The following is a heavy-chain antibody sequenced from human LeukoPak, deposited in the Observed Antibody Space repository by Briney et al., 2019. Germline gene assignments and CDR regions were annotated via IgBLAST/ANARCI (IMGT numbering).Heavy chain of an antibody. CDR1: GYTFTSYG. D-gene: IGHD3-9*01. Sequence: GASVKVSCKASGYTFTSYGISWVRQAPGQGLEWMGWISAYNGNTNYAQKFQGRVTMTRYTSISTAYMELSSLRSEDTAVYYCARVPRQSILRYFDWSPHYYYYMDVWGKGTTVTISS. V-gene: IGHV1-18*01. J-gene: IGHJ6*03. CDR2: ISAYNGNT. CDR3: ARVPRQSILRYFDWSPHYYYYMDV.